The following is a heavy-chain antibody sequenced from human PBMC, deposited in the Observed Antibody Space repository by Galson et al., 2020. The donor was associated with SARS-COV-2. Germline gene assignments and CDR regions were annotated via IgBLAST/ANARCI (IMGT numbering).Heavy chain of an antibody. V-gene: IGHV3-53*01. D-gene: IGHD3-16*01. CDR2: IYNGDKT. CDR3: AMGAEFCFSPTCLTYFKY. J-gene: IGHJ4*02. Sequence: GESLKISCTASEFPVNTNYMNWVRQAPGKGLEWVSVIYNGDKTYYADSVKGRFTISRDDSKNTLYLQMNSLRAEDTAVYYCAMGAEFCFSPTCLTYFKYWGQGTLVTVSS. CDR1: EFPVNTNY.